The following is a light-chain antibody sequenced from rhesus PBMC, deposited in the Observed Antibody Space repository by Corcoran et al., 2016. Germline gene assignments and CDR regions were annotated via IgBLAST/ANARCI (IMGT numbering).Light chain of an antibody. V-gene: IGLV2-32*02. CDR3: SSYAGSNSYI. CDR1: SSDIGGYNY. Sequence: QAALTRPRSVSGSPGQAVTISCTGTSSDIGGYNYVSWYQQHPGTAPKLMIYEFSKRPSGVSDRFSRSNSGNTASLTISGLQAEDETDYYCSSYAGSNSYIFGAGTRLTVL. J-gene: IGLJ1*01. CDR2: EFS.